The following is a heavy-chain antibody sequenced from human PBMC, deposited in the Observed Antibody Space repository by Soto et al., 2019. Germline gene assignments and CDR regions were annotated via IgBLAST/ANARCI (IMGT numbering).Heavy chain of an antibody. Sequence: QVQLLQSGAEVKNPGASVKVSCKASGYTFTRYGIGWARQAPGQGLEWMGWINTYNGNTNYAQNVQGRVTLTTDTSTSIAYMELRSLRSNDTAIYYCAMVDVYVSPSPQDVWGQGTTVIVSS. J-gene: IGHJ6*01. D-gene: IGHD3-16*01. V-gene: IGHV1-18*01. CDR2: INTYNGNT. CDR3: AMVDVYVSPSPQDV. CDR1: GYTFTRYG.